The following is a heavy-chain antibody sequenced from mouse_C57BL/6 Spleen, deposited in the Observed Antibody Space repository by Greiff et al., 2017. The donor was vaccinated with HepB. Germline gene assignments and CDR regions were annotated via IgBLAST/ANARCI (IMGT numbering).Heavy chain of an antibody. V-gene: IGHV3-6*01. CDR2: ISYDGSN. Sequence: DVHLVESGPGLVKPSQSLSLTCSVTGYSITSGYYWNWIRQFPGNKLEWMGYISYDGSNNYNPSLKNRISITRDTSKNQFFLKLNSVTTEDTATYYCAREKLAWFAYWGQGTLVTVSA. J-gene: IGHJ3*01. D-gene: IGHD1-3*01. CDR1: GYSITSGYY. CDR3: AREKLAWFAY.